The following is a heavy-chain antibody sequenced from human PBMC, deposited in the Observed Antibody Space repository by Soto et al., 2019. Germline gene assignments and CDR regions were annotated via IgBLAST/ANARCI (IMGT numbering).Heavy chain of an antibody. J-gene: IGHJ4*02. D-gene: IGHD2-15*01. Sequence: SETLSLTCAVSGGSISSSNWWRWVRQTPGEGLEWRGGSYPSGGTKYNPSLKSRVAVSLDKSKNQFSLMLNSVTAADTAVYFCEKEADCYGGSCALDYWGQGILVTVSS. CDR3: EKEADCYGGSCALDY. CDR2: SYPSGGT. CDR1: GGSISSSNW. V-gene: IGHV4-4*02.